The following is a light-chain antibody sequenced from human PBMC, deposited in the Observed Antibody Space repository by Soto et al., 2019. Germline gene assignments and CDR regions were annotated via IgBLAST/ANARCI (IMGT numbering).Light chain of an antibody. V-gene: IGLV1-51*02. CDR1: SSNIGNNY. CDR2: ENN. CDR3: GTWDSSLSGVV. J-gene: IGLJ2*01. Sequence: QSVLTQPPSVSAAPGQKVTISCSGSSSNIGNNYVSWYQQLPGTAPKLLIYENNKRPSGIPDRFSGSKSGTSATLCITGLQTGDEADYYCGTWDSSLSGVVFGGGTKVTVL.